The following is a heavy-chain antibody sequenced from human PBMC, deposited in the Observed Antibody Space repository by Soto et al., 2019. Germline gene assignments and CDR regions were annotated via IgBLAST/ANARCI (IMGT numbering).Heavy chain of an antibody. CDR3: AASYGSGSRAFDY. J-gene: IGHJ4*02. V-gene: IGHV1-69*02. CDR2: TIPILAMS. D-gene: IGHD3-10*01. Sequence: QVQLVQSGPEVKMPGSSVKVSCKASGDTFNSYTNNWVRQAPGQRLQWMGRTIPILAMSNYALKFQGRVTITADKSTTTAYMELSRLRSDDTAVYYCAASYGSGSRAFDYWGQGTLVTVSP. CDR1: GDTFNSYT.